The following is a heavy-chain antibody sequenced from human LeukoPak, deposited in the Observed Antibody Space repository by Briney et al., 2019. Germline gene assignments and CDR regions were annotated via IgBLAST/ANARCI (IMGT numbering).Heavy chain of an antibody. J-gene: IGHJ4*02. D-gene: IGHD1-1*01. CDR2: IRSKAYGETA. V-gene: IGHV3-49*03. Sequence: GGSLRLSCTAPGFTFGDYAMSWIRQAPGKGLEWVGFIRSKAYGETADYAASVKGRFTISRDDSKAIAYLQMNSLKTEDTAVYHCTRDRGAYNLYDYWGQGTLVTVSS. CDR3: TRDRGAYNLYDY. CDR1: GFTFGDYA.